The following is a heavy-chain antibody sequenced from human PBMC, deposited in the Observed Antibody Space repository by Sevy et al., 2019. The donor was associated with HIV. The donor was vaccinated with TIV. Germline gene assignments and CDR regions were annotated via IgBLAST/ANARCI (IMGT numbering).Heavy chain of an antibody. V-gene: IGHV3-7*01. CDR3: ARRYCDL. CDR2: IRQDGNEI. J-gene: IGHJ4*02. Sequence: GGSLRLSCAASGFTFNAYWMQWVRQAPGKGLEWVANIRQDGNEIYYADSVRGRFTISRDNAKESLYLQMSNLRVEDTGLYYCARRYCDLWGQGTLVTVSS. CDR1: GFTFNAYW.